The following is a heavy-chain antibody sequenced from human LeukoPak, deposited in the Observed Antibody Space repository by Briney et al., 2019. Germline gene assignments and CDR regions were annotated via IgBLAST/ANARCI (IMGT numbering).Heavy chain of an antibody. D-gene: IGHD5-12*01. J-gene: IGHJ4*02. CDR2: ISWNSGSI. CDR3: ARGSGYEMDFDY. CDR1: GFTFDDYA. V-gene: IGHV3-9*01. Sequence: GRSLRLSCAASGFTFDDYAMHWVRQAPGKGLEWVSGISWNSGSIGYADSVKGRFTISRDNAKNSLYLQMNSLRAEDTAVYYCARGSGYEMDFDYWGQGTLVTVSS.